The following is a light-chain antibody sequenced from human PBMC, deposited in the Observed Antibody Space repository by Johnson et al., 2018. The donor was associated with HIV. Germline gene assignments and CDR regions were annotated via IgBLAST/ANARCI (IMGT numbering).Light chain of an antibody. V-gene: IGLV1-51*02. CDR1: SSNIGGHY. CDR2: ENN. Sequence: QSVLTQPPSVSAAPGQKVTISCSGSSSNIGGHYVSWYQQLPGTAPKLLMYENNKRPSGIPDRFSGSKSGTSATLGITGLQTGDEADYYCGTWDSSLSAYVFGTGTKVTVL. J-gene: IGLJ1*01. CDR3: GTWDSSLSAYV.